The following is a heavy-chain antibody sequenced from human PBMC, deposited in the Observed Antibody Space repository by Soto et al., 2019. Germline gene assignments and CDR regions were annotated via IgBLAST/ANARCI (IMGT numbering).Heavy chain of an antibody. J-gene: IGHJ5*02. CDR3: ARSEYCSSTSCRRRGWFDP. V-gene: IGHV3-33*01. CDR1: CFTFSSYG. Sequence: RLSCAASCFTFSSYGMHWVHQAPGKGLECVADRWDDVGNKYYADSVKGRFTLSRDNSKTALYLQMNSLRAEDTAVYYCARSEYCSSTSCRRRGWFDPWGQGTLVTVSS. CDR2: RWDDVGNK. D-gene: IGHD2-2*01.